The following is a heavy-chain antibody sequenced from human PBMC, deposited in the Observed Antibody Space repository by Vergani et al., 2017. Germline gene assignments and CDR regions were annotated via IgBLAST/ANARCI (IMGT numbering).Heavy chain of an antibody. CDR2: MNPNSGNT. J-gene: IGHJ6*03. CDR1: GYTFTSYD. V-gene: IGHV1-8*01. D-gene: IGHD6-13*01. Sequence: QVQLVQSGAEVKKPGASVKVSCKASGYTFTSYDINWVRQATGQGLEWMGWMNPNSGNTGYAQKFQGRVTMTRNTSISTAYMELSSLRSEDTAVYYCARRIGIAAAGLYYYYYYYMDVWGKGTTVTVSS. CDR3: ARRIGIAAAGLYYYYYYYMDV.